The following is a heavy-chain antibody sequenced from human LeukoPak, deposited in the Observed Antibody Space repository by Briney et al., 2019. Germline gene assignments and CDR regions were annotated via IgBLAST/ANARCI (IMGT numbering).Heavy chain of an antibody. CDR2: IYYSGST. D-gene: IGHD6-19*01. CDR3: ARGRAVAGTDY. CDR1: GGSISSYY. J-gene: IGHJ4*02. Sequence: SETLSLTCTVSGGSISSYYWSWIRQPPGKGLEWIGYIYYSGSTNYNPSLKSRVTISVDTSKNQFSLKLSSVTAADTAVYYCARGRAVAGTDYWGQGTLITVSS. V-gene: IGHV4-59*01.